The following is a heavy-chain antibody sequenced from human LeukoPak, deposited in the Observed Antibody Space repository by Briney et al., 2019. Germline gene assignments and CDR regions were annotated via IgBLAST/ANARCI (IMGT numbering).Heavy chain of an antibody. J-gene: IGHJ4*02. D-gene: IGHD5-12*01. CDR2: IIPIFGTA. CDR1: GGTFSSYA. V-gene: IGHV1-69*13. CDR3: ARAFRGYPGAHFDY. Sequence: ASVKVSCKASGGTFSSYAISWVRQAPGQGLEWMGGIIPIFGTANYAQKFQGRVTITADESTSTAYMELSSLRSEDTAVYYCARAFRGYPGAHFDYWGQGTLVTVSS.